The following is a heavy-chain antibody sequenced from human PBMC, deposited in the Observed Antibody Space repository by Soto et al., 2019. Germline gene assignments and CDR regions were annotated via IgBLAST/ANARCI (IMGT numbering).Heavy chain of an antibody. CDR2: ISGSGGST. J-gene: IGHJ4*02. D-gene: IGHD2-21*02. V-gene: IGHV3-23*01. CDR1: GFSFNDYA. CDR3: AKDRTTVVTPIDY. Sequence: GGSLRLSCAASGFSFNDYAMAWVRLAPGKGLEWVSSISGSGGSTYYADSVKGRFTISRDNSKNTQYLQMNSLRAEDTAVYYCAKDRTTVVTPIDYWGQGTLVTVSS.